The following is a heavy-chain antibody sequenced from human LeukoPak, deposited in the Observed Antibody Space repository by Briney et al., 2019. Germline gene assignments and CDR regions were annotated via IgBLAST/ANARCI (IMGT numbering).Heavy chain of an antibody. CDR1: GDSVSSDTAA. CDR3: AREEAGTYGFEY. Sequence: SQTLLLTCAIFGDSVSSDTAAWNWIRQSPSRGLEWLGRAFYRSQWYNDYAVSVKGRIAISPDTSKNQFSLQLNSVSPEDTAVYYCAREEAGTYGFEYWGQGTLVTVSS. D-gene: IGHD3-10*01. CDR2: AFYRSQWYN. V-gene: IGHV6-1*01. J-gene: IGHJ4*02.